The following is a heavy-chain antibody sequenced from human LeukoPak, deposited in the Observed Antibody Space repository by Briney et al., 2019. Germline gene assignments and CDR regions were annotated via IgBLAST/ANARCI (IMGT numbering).Heavy chain of an antibody. CDR1: GFTFSSYA. Sequence: GRSLRLSCAASGFTFSSYAMHWVRQAPGKGLEWVAVISYDGSNKYYADSVKGRFTISRDNSKNTLYLQMNSLRAEDTAVYYCARGNGSGWYLDYWGQGTLVTVSS. V-gene: IGHV3-30-3*01. CDR2: ISYDGSNK. D-gene: IGHD6-19*01. CDR3: ARGNGSGWYLDY. J-gene: IGHJ4*02.